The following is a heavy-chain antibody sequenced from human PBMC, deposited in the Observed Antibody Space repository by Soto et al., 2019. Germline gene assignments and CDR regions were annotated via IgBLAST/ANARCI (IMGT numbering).Heavy chain of an antibody. CDR3: ARHRRGVTTIYFDY. CDR2: IYYSGST. J-gene: IGHJ4*02. Sequence: KTSETLSLTCTVSGGSISSSSYYWGWIRQPPGKGLEWIGSIYYSGSTYYNPSLKSRVTISVDTSKNQFPLKLSSVTAADTAVYYCARHRRGVTTIYFDYWGQGTLVTVSS. V-gene: IGHV4-39*01. D-gene: IGHD4-17*01. CDR1: GGSISSSSYY.